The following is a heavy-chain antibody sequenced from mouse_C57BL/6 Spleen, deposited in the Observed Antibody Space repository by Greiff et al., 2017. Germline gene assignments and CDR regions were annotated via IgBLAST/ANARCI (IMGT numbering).Heavy chain of an antibody. Sequence: EVMLVESGGGLVKPGGSLKLSCAASGFTFSDYGMHWVRQAPEKGLEWVAYISSGSSTIYYADTGKGRFTISRDNAKNTLFLQVTSLRSEDTAMYYCARGRAWFAYWGQGTLVTVSA. V-gene: IGHV5-17*01. CDR3: ARGRAWFAY. CDR1: GFTFSDYG. CDR2: ISSGSSTI. J-gene: IGHJ3*01.